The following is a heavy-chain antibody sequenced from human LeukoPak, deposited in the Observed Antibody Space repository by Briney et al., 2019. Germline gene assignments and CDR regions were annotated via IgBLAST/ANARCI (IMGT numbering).Heavy chain of an antibody. CDR3: AREGDSNSVGWFDP. Sequence: GSLRLSCVASIYTFSDYQKSCIPQATGEGVEWIVNYYHSGSTYYNPSLKSRIHIPVDTSEIPFSLKPKPETAAHTAVYYCAREGDSNSVGWFDPWGEGTLVSVSS. CDR2: YYHSGST. V-gene: IGHV4-38-2*02. J-gene: IGHJ5*02. D-gene: IGHD6-13*01. CDR1: IYTFSDYQ.